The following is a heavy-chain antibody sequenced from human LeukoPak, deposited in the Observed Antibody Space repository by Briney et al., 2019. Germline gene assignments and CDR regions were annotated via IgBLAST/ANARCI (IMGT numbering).Heavy chain of an antibody. CDR1: GFTFSSYE. V-gene: IGHV3-48*03. CDR3: ARAKEAMITFGGVIVHRYYFDY. D-gene: IGHD3-16*02. J-gene: IGHJ4*02. CDR2: ISSSGSTI. Sequence: GGSLRLSCAASGFTFSSYEMNWVRQAPGKGLEWVSYISSSGSTIYYADSVKGRFTISRDNAKNSLYLQMNSLRAEDTAVYYCARAKEAMITFGGVIVHRYYFDYWGQGTLVTVSS.